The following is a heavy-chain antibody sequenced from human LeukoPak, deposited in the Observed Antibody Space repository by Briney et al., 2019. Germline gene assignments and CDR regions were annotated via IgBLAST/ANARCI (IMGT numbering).Heavy chain of an antibody. CDR3: ARVTRELLNFDY. V-gene: IGHV4-61*01. CDR2: IYYSGST. D-gene: IGHD1-26*01. J-gene: IGHJ4*02. CDR1: GGPVSSGSYY. Sequence: SETLSLTCTVSGGPVSSGSYYWSWIRQPPGKGLEWIGYIYYSGSTNYNPSLKSRVTISVDTSKNQFSLKLSSETAADTVVYYCARVTRELLNFDYWGQGTLVTVSS.